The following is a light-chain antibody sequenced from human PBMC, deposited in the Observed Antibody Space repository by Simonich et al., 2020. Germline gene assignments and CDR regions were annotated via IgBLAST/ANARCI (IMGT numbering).Light chain of an antibody. J-gene: IGKJ2*01. CDR3: QQYNSYLYT. CDR2: AAS. Sequence: DIQMTQSPSSLSASVGDRVTITCQASQDISNYLNWYQQKPGKAPELLIYAASTLQSGVPSRFSGSGSGTDFTLTISCLQSEDFATYYCQQYNSYLYTFGQGTKLEIK. V-gene: IGKV1-16*01. CDR1: QDISNY.